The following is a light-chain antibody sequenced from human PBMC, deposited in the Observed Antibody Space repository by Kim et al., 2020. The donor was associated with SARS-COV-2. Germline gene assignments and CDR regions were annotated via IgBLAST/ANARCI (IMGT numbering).Light chain of an antibody. CDR2: KAS. Sequence: DIQMTQFPSTLSASVGDRVTITCRASQSIGSHLAWYQQKPGRAPKLLIYKASTLESGVPSRFSGSGSGTEFSLSISSLQPDDFATFYCQQYDSSPWTFGRGTKVDIK. V-gene: IGKV1-5*03. J-gene: IGKJ1*01. CDR1: QSIGSH. CDR3: QQYDSSPWT.